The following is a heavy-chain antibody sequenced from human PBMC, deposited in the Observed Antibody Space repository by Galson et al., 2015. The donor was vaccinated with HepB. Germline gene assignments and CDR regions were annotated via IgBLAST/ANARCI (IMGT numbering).Heavy chain of an antibody. J-gene: IGHJ3*01. CDR2: LNQHGNEK. CDR1: GFTFTDHW. D-gene: IGHD3-22*01. Sequence: SLRLSCAASGFTFTDHWMSWVRQTPRRGLERVTNLNQHGNEKYYADSVKGRFSISRDNAKNSLYLQMNSLIDEDTAVYYCVRDALGGYDFWGQGTTVIVSS. CDR3: VRDALGGYDF. V-gene: IGHV3-7*03.